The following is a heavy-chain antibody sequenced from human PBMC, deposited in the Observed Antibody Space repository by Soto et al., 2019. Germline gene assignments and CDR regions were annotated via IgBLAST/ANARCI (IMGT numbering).Heavy chain of an antibody. CDR2: ISGKGDDT. V-gene: IGHV3-23*01. CDR3: AGPGYSSQDY. D-gene: IGHD5-18*01. Sequence: GGSLRLSCAASGFPFSSFALSWVRQAPGKGLEWVSAISGKGDDTDYADSVKGRFTISRDNSKNTLFLQMNSLRAEDTAVYYCAGPGYSSQDYWGQGTLVTVS. CDR1: GFPFSSFA. J-gene: IGHJ4*02.